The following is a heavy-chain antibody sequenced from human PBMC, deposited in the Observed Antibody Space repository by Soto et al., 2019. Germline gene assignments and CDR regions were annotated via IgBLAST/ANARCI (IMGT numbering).Heavy chain of an antibody. D-gene: IGHD3-10*01. V-gene: IGHV5-51*01. CDR2: IYPGDSDT. J-gene: IGHJ3*02. CDR1: GYSFTSYW. Sequence: PGESLKISCKGSGYSFTSYWIGWVRQMPGKGLEWMGIIYPGDSDTRYSPSFQGQVTISADKSISTAYLQWSSLKASDTAMYYCATSYYYGSVNLPGHDAFDIWGQGTMVTVS. CDR3: ATSYYYGSVNLPGHDAFDI.